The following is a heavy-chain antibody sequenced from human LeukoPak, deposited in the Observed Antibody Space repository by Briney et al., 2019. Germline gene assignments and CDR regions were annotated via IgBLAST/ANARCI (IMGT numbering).Heavy chain of an antibody. D-gene: IGHD3-10*01. J-gene: IGHJ4*02. V-gene: IGHV3-23*01. CDR3: PKDLRSGIKTNSFDS. Sequence: GGSLRLSCTASGFTFSSYAMSWVRQAPGKGLEWVSSISGSGGSTYYADSVKGRFTISRDNSKNTLYVQMNSLRAEDTAVYYCPKDLRSGIKTNSFDSWAKGTLVTASP. CDR2: ISGSGGST. CDR1: GFTFSSYA.